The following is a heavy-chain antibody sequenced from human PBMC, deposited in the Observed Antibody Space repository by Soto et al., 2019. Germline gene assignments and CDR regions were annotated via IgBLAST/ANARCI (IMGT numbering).Heavy chain of an antibody. CDR2: ISGSGGRT. J-gene: IGHJ4*02. Sequence: GGSLRLSCAASGFTFSSYSMSWVRQAPGKGLEWVSAISGSGGRTYYADSVKGRFTISRDNSKNTLYLQMNSLRAEDTAVYYCARDRGWSLFECWGQGTLVTVSS. V-gene: IGHV3-23*01. D-gene: IGHD6-19*01. CDR1: GFTFSSYS. CDR3: ARDRGWSLFEC.